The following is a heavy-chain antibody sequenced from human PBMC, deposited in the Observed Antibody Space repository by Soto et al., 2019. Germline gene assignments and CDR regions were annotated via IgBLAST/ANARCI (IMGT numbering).Heavy chain of an antibody. V-gene: IGHV1-18*01. CDR1: GSTFTSDG. J-gene: IGHJ4*02. D-gene: IGHD4-17*01. CDR2: ISAYNGNT. Sequence: SVKVSCKASGSTFTSDGISWVRQAPGHGLEWMGWISAYNGNTNYAQKLQGRVTMTTDTSTSTAYMELRSLRSDDTAVYYCARLDGDYVLDYWGQGTLVTVSS. CDR3: ARLDGDYVLDY.